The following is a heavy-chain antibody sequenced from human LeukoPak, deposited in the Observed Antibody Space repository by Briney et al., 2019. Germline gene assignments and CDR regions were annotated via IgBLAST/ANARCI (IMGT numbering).Heavy chain of an antibody. CDR3: ARVQTATGYFDY. CDR2: VYTSGNT. Sequence: SETLSLTCTVSGDSIYSSYWTWIRQPAGKGLEWIGRVYTSGNTKYNPSLKSRVTISVDKSKNQFSLKVNSVTAADTAVYYCARVQTATGYFDYWGQGALVTVSS. V-gene: IGHV4-4*07. D-gene: IGHD2-21*02. J-gene: IGHJ4*01. CDR1: GDSIYSSY.